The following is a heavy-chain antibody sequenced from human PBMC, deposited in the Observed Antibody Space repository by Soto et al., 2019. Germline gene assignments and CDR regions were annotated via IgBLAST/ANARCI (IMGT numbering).Heavy chain of an antibody. CDR3: AKAVREYQPLTGGMDI. J-gene: IGHJ6*02. Sequence: LRLSCAASGFTFSSYAMSWVRQAPGKGLEWVSAISGSGGSTYYADSVKGRFTISRDNSKNTLYLQMNSLRAEDTAVYYCAKAVREYQPLTGGMDIWGQGTTVTVSS. D-gene: IGHD2-2*01. CDR1: GFTFSSYA. V-gene: IGHV3-23*01. CDR2: ISGSGGST.